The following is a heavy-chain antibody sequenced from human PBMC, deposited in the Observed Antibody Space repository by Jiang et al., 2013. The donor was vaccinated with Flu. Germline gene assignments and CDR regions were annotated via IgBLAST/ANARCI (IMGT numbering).Heavy chain of an antibody. CDR2: IYYTGTT. Sequence: GPGLVKPSQTLSLTCTVSGGSINSGGYYWSWIRQSPGKGLEWIGYIYYTGTTFYNPSLKSRINMSLDTSKNQFSLKLTSVTDADTAVYYCAAGKVDYFDNWGQGTLVTVSS. D-gene: IGHD1-1*01. V-gene: IGHV4-30-4*01. J-gene: IGHJ4*02. CDR1: GGSINSGGYY. CDR3: AAGKVDYFDN.